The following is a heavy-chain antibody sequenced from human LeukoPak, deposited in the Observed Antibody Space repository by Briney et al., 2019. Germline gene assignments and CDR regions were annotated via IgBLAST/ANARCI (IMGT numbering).Heavy chain of an antibody. D-gene: IGHD6-13*01. CDR2: IIPIFGTA. Sequence: SVKVSCKASGGTFSSYAISWVRQAPGQGLEWMGGIIPIFGTANYAQKFQGRVTITTDESTSTAYMELSSLRSEDAAVYYCARVILGYSSSQYYFDYWAREPWSPSPQ. V-gene: IGHV1-69*05. CDR3: ARVILGYSSSQYYFDY. J-gene: IGHJ4*02. CDR1: GGTFSSYA.